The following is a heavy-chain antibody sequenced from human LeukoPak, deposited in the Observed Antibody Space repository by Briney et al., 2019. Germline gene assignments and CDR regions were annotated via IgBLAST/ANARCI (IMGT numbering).Heavy chain of an antibody. J-gene: IGHJ4*02. V-gene: IGHV4-39*01. CDR2: IYNSGSA. CDR1: GGSISSSSYY. D-gene: IGHD2-21*01. CDR3: VRRVASYDFDY. Sequence: SETLSLTCSVSGGSISSSSYYWGWIRQPPGKGLEWIGSIYNSGSAYYNPSLNSRVTVSVDTTKNQFSLKLNSVTAADTAVYYCVRRVASYDFDYWGQGTLVTVSS.